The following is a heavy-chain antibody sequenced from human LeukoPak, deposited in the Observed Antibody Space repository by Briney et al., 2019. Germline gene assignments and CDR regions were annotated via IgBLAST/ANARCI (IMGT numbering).Heavy chain of an antibody. CDR1: GFTVSSNY. CDR3: TRGAGSNFFDY. V-gene: IGHV3-53*01. D-gene: IGHD6-13*01. CDR2: IYTGGST. J-gene: IGHJ4*02. Sequence: GGSLRLSCAASGFTVSSNYMSWVRQAPGKGLEWVSVIYTGGSTYYADSVKGRFTISRDNSKNTLYLQMNSLRAEDTAVYYCTRGAGSNFFDYWGQGTLVTVSS.